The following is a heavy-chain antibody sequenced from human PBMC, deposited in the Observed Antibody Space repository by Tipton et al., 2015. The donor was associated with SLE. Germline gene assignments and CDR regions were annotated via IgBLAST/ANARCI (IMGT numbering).Heavy chain of an antibody. CDR1: GYTFTSYG. J-gene: IGHJ2*01. D-gene: IGHD3/OR15-3a*01. CDR3: ARDPREDWGYWYFDL. CDR2: ISAYNGNT. V-gene: IGHV1-18*01. Sequence: QSGAEVKKPGASVKVSCKASGYTFTSYGISWVRQAPGQGLEWMGWISAYNGNTNYAQKLQGRVTMTTDTSTSTAYMELRGLRSDDTAVYYCARDPREDWGYWYFDLWGRGTLVTVSS.